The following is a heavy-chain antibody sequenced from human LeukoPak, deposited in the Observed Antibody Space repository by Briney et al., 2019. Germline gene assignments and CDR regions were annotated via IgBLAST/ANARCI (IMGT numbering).Heavy chain of an antibody. CDR3: ATVRITIFGVDPGGWFDP. D-gene: IGHD3-3*01. V-gene: IGHV1-24*01. CDR2: FDSEDGET. CDR1: GYTLTELS. Sequence: ASVKVSCKVSGYTLTELSMHWVRQAPGKGLEWMGGFDSEDGETIYAQKFQGRVTMTEDTSTDTAYMELSSLRSEDTAVYYCATVRITIFGVDPGGWFDPWGQGTLVTVSS. J-gene: IGHJ5*02.